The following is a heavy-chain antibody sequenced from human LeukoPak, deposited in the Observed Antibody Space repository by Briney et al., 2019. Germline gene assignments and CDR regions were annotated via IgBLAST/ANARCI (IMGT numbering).Heavy chain of an antibody. CDR3: ARGRGQWLARGTNWYFDL. V-gene: IGHV1-8*01. Sequence: ASVKVSRKASGYTFTSYDINWVRQATGQGLEWMGCMNPNSGNTGYAQKFQGRVTMTRDTSISTAYMELSSLRSEDTAVYYCARGRGQWLARGTNWYFDLWGRGTLVTVSS. CDR2: MNPNSGNT. D-gene: IGHD6-19*01. J-gene: IGHJ2*01. CDR1: GYTFTSYD.